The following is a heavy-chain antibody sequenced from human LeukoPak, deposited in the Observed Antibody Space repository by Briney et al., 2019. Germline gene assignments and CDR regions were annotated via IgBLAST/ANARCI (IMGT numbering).Heavy chain of an antibody. Sequence: PGRSLRLSCAASEFTFRNYAMHWLRQAPGKGLEWVAVISYDGTNTYYADSVKGRFTISRDNAKDTLYLQMNSLRAEDTAVYYCAKGYLVATITGVDYWGQGSLVTVSS. D-gene: IGHD5-12*01. CDR1: EFTFRNYA. CDR3: AKGYLVATITGVDY. J-gene: IGHJ4*02. V-gene: IGHV3-30*18. CDR2: ISYDGTNT.